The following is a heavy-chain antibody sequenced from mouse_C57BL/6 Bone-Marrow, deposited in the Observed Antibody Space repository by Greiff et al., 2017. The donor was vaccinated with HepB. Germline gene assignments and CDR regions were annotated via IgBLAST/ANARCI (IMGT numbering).Heavy chain of an antibody. CDR3: ARRGYDGPFAY. CDR1: GYAFTNYL. D-gene: IGHD2-2*01. V-gene: IGHV1-54*01. Sequence: VQLQESGAELVRPGTSVKVSCKASGYAFTNYLIEWVKQRPGQGLEWIGVINPGSGGTNYNEKFKGKATLTADKSSSTAYMQLSSLTSEDSAVYFCARRGYDGPFAYWGEGTLVTVSA. CDR2: INPGSGGT. J-gene: IGHJ3*01.